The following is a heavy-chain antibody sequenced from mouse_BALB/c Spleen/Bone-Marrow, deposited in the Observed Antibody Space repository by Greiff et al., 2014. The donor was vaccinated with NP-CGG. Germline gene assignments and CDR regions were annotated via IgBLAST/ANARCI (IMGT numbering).Heavy chain of an antibody. V-gene: IGHV2-3*01. D-gene: IGHD1-1*01. CDR2: TWGDGSI. CDR3: AKVNRYGYAMDY. Sequence: VMLVESGPGLVAPAQSLSITCTVSGFSLTSYGVSWVRQPPGKGLEWLGVTWGDGSINYNSALISRLSIIKDNSKSQVFLKLNSVQTDDTATYYCAKVNRYGYAMDYWGQGTSVTVSS. J-gene: IGHJ4*01. CDR1: GFSLTSYG.